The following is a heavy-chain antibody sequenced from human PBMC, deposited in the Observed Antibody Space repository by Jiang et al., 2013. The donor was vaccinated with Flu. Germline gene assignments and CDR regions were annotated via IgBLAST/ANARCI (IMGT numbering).Heavy chain of an antibody. CDR1: GFTFSSYS. CDR2: ISSSSSTI. CDR3: ARALISGIYLVGFDY. Sequence: VQLLESGGGLVQPGGSLRLSCAASGFTFSSYSMNWVRQAPGKGLEWVSYISSSSSTIYYADSVEGRFSISRDNAKNSLFLQMNSLRAEDTAVYYCARALISGIYLVGFDYWGQGTLVTVSS. J-gene: IGHJ4*02. V-gene: IGHV3-48*01. D-gene: IGHD1-26*01.